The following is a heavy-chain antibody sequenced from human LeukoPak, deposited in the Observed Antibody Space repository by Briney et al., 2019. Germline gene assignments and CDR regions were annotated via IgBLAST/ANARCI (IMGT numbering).Heavy chain of an antibody. V-gene: IGHV3-73*01. CDR2: IRSKANSYAT. Sequence: GGSLRLSCAASGFTFSGSAMHWVRQASGKGLEWVGRIRSKANSYATAYAASVKGRFTISRDDSKNTAYLQMNSLRAEDTAVYYCAKEWGLATFDIWGQGTMVAVSS. CDR1: GFTFSGSA. CDR3: AKEWGLATFDI. J-gene: IGHJ3*02. D-gene: IGHD1-26*01.